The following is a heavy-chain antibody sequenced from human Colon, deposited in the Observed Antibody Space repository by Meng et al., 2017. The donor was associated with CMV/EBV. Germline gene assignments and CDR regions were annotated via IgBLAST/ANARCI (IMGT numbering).Heavy chain of an antibody. D-gene: IGHD3-22*01. V-gene: IGHV3-21*01. CDR3: AREGYYSGTTGYYYDS. CDR2: ISGGSYYI. Sequence: GESLKISCTTSGFTFSNYNMNWVRQAPGKGLEWVATISGGSYYIYYADSVKGRFTSSRDNAKSSLYLQMNSLGVEDTAVYYCAREGYYSGTTGYYYDSWGQGTLVTVSS. CDR1: GFTFSNYN. J-gene: IGHJ5*01.